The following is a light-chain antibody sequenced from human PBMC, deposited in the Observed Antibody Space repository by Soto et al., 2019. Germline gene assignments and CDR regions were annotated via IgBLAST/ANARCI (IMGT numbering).Light chain of an antibody. Sequence: QSVLTQPASVSGSPGQSITISCTGTSSDVGSYNLVSWYQQHPGKAPKLMIYEVSKRPSGGSNRFSGSKSGNKASLTISGPQAEDGAIYYCCKYAGRSFFLFCGSGTKAPV. J-gene: IGLJ1*01. CDR2: EVS. CDR1: SSDVGSYNL. V-gene: IGLV2-23*02. CDR3: CKYAGRSFFLF.